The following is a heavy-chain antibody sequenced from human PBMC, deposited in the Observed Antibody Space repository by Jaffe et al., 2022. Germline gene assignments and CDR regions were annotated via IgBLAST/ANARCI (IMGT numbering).Heavy chain of an antibody. CDR3: ARQDGNYYGSGSYYHPNPFFDY. CDR2: IYHSGST. CDR1: GYSISSGYY. Sequence: QVQLQESGPGLVKPSETLSLTCAVSGYSISSGYYWGWIRQPPGKGLEWIGSIYHSGSTYYNPSLKSRVTISVDTSKNQFSLKLSSVTAADTAVYYCARQDGNYYGSGSYYHPNPFFDYWGQGTLVTVSS. D-gene: IGHD3-10*01. V-gene: IGHV4-38-2*01. J-gene: IGHJ4*02.